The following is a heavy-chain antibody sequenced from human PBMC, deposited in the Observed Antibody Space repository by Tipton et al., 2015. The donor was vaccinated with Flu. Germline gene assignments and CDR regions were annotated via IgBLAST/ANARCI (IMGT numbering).Heavy chain of an antibody. D-gene: IGHD2/OR15-2a*01. J-gene: IGHJ4*02. Sequence: QVQLVQSGAEVKKPGASVKVSCTASGYTVTNRWMDWVRQAPGQGLEWMGIINPATGDTRLAQKFRGRITMTTETSTSTVYMELSSLRSEDTAVYYCARESARYFIDSWGQGTQVTVSS. CDR1: GYTVTNRW. V-gene: IGHV1-46*01. CDR2: INPATGDT. CDR3: ARESARYFIDS.